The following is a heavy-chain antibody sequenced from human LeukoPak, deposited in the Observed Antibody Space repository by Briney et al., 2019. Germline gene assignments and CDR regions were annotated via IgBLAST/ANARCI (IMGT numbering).Heavy chain of an antibody. J-gene: IGHJ6*02. CDR3: ARDAPFHYDFWSGYYQAYYYYGMDV. CDR2: INSDGSST. CDR1: GFTFSSYW. D-gene: IGHD3-3*01. Sequence: GGSLRLSCAASGFTFSSYWMHWVRQAPGKGLVWVSRINSDGSSTSYADSVKGRFTISRDNAKNTLYLQMNSLRAEDTAVYYCARDAPFHYDFWSGYYQAYYYYGMDVWGQGTTVTVSS. V-gene: IGHV3-74*01.